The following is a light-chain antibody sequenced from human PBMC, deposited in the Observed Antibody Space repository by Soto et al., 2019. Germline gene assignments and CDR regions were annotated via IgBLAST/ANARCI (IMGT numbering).Light chain of an antibody. Sequence: QMTLSPSSLSASVGDRVTITCPASQNINNSLNWYKQQPGRAPKLLIYAASNLDAGVASRFRGSGSRTDITFTISRMQHEAMATYYCYQDDKRPRFGQGARLE. J-gene: IGKJ5*01. CDR3: YQDDKRPR. V-gene: IGKV1-33*01. CDR2: AAS. CDR1: QNINNS.